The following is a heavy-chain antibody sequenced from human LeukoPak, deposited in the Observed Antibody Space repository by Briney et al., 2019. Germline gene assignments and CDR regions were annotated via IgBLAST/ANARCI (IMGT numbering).Heavy chain of an antibody. CDR2: ISSSGDTI. Sequence: PGGSLRLSCAASGFTLSNYWMMHWVRQAPGKGLEWLSYISSSGDTIYYADSVKGRFTISRNNARNSLYLQMNSLRAEDTAMYYCARDLPLLWFGEPFDYWGQGTLVTVSS. CDR1: GFTLSNYW. CDR3: ARDLPLLWFGEPFDY. J-gene: IGHJ4*02. D-gene: IGHD3-10*01. V-gene: IGHV3-48*04.